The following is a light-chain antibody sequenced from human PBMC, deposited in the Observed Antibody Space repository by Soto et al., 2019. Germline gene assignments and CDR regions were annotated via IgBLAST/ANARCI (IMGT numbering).Light chain of an antibody. CDR2: DAS. V-gene: IGKV1-5*01. CDR1: QNINNW. Sequence: EIRMTQSPSTLSATIGDRVTITCRASQNINNWIAWYQQKPGKAPKFLIYDASTLESGVPSRFSGSGFGTEFSLTISSLQPDDFGSYYCQHMRTFGQGTKVDI. CDR3: QHMRT. J-gene: IGKJ1*01.